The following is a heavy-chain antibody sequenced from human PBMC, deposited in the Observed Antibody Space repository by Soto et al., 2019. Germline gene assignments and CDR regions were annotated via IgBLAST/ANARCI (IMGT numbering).Heavy chain of an antibody. CDR3: ERDSKDYGDYGWYFDL. CDR1: GFNFNSYW. V-gene: IGHV3-7*01. J-gene: IGHJ2*01. CDR2: IKGDGSQN. D-gene: IGHD4-17*01. Sequence: EVQLVESGGGLVQPGGSLKLSCAASGFNFNSYWMSWVRQAPGKGLEWVADIKGDGSQNYSVDSVKGRFTISRDNAEKSLYLQMSGLRVEDTAVYYCERDSKDYGDYGWYFDLWGRGTLVTVSS.